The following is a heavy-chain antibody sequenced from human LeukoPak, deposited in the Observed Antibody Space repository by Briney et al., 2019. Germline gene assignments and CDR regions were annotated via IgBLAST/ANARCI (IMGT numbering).Heavy chain of an antibody. CDR3: ARLSPHTHNSGYINYYYYYYMDV. J-gene: IGHJ6*03. Sequence: SETLSLTCTVSGGSISSYYWSWFRQPPGKGLEWIGYIFYSGSTNYNPSLESRVTISVDTSKSQFSLKLSSVTAADTAVYFCARLSPHTHNSGYINYYYYYYMDVWGKGTTVTVSS. D-gene: IGHD3-22*01. CDR1: GGSISSYY. V-gene: IGHV4-59*12. CDR2: IFYSGST.